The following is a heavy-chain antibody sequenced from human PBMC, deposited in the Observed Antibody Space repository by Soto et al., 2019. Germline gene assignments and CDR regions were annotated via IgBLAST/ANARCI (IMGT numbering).Heavy chain of an antibody. J-gene: IGHJ4*02. D-gene: IGHD3-10*01. Sequence: QVQLQQWGAGLLKPSETLSLTCAVYGGSFSGYYWSWIRQPPVRGLEWIGEINHSGSTNYNPSLKSRVTISVDASKKQFSLKLSSVTAADTAVYYCATQKGLWFGKRSAWPYFDYWGQGTLVTVSS. CDR2: INHSGST. CDR3: ATQKGLWFGKRSAWPYFDY. V-gene: IGHV4-34*01. CDR1: GGSFSGYY.